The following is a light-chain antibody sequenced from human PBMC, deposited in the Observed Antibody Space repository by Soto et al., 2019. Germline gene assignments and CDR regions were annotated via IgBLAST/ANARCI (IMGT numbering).Light chain of an antibody. Sequence: DIVMTQSPDSLAVSLGERATINCKSSQNVLYSSNNKNYIVWYQQKPGQPPKLLIYWASTRQSGVPDRFSGSGAGTDFTLTISRLQAEDVAVYYCQQCFSSPQTFGQGTKVEIK. J-gene: IGKJ1*01. CDR2: WAS. V-gene: IGKV4-1*01. CDR3: QQCFSSPQT. CDR1: QNVLYSSNNKNY.